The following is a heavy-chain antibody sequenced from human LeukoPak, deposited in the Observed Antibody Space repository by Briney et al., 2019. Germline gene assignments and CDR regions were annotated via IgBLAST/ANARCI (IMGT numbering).Heavy chain of an antibody. CDR1: GFTFDDYA. Sequence: GGSLRLSCAASGFTFDDYAMYWVRQAPGKGLEWVSGISWDSGSIGYADSVKGRFTISRDNAKNSLYLQMNSLRAEDTALYYCAKDRTAGYYYGMDVWGQGTTVTVSS. V-gene: IGHV3-9*01. CDR3: AKDRTAGYYYGMDV. J-gene: IGHJ6*02. D-gene: IGHD2-15*01. CDR2: ISWDSGSI.